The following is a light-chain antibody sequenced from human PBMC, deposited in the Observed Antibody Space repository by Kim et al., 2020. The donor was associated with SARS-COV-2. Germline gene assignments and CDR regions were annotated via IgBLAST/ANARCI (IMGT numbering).Light chain of an antibody. CDR1: NIGSKS. V-gene: IGLV3-21*04. CDR2: YDS. J-gene: IGLJ3*02. CDR3: QVWDSSSYHPV. Sequence: YELTQPPSVSVAPGKTARITCGGNNIGSKSVHWYQQKPGQAPVLVIYYDSDRPSGIPERFSGSNSGNTATLTISRVEAGDEADYYCQVWDSSSYHPVFG.